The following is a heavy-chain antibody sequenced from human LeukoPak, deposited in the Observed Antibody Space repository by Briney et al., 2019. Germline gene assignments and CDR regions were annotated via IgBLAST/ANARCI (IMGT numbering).Heavy chain of an antibody. CDR3: ARADILTGYNFDY. CDR1: GYTFTSYG. J-gene: IGHJ4*02. V-gene: IGHV1-69*13. D-gene: IGHD3-9*01. CDR2: IIPIFGTA. Sequence: ASVKVSCKASGYTFTSYGISWVRQAPGQGLEWMGWIIPIFGTANYAQKFQGRVTITADESTSTAYMELSSLRSEDTAVYYCARADILTGYNFDYWGQGTLVTVSS.